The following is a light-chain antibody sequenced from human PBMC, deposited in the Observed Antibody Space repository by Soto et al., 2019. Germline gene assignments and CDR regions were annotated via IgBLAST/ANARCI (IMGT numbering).Light chain of an antibody. J-gene: IGKJ3*01. V-gene: IGKV3-20*01. Sequence: EIVLTQSPGTLFLSPGERATLSCRASQIVSDSYLAWYQQKTGQAPRLLIYASSRATGIPDRFSGSGSGTDFTLTISRLEPEDVAVYYCQHYGTSALFGPGTKVEI. CDR2: AS. CDR1: QIVSDSY. CDR3: QHYGTSAL.